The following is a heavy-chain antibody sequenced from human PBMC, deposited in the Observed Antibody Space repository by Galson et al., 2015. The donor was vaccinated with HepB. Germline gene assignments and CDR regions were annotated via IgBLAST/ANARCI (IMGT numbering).Heavy chain of an antibody. V-gene: IGHV3-30-3*01. D-gene: IGHD5-12*01. CDR3: ARGYSGYDLEYFQH. J-gene: IGHJ1*01. Sequence: SLRLSCAASGFTFSSYAMHWVRQAPGKGLEWVAVISYGGSNKYYADSVKGRFTISRDNSKNTLYLQMNSLRAEDTAVYYCARGYSGYDLEYFQHWGQGTLVTVSS. CDR2: ISYGGSNK. CDR1: GFTFSSYA.